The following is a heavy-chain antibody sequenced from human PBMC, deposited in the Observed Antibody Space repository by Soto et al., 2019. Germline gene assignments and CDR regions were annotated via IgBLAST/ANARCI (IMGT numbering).Heavy chain of an antibody. CDR1: GYTFTSYY. D-gene: IGHD2-15*01. CDR2: INPSGGST. J-gene: IGHJ5*02. CDR3: ARDLYCSGGSCYYDNNWFDP. V-gene: IGHV1-46*01. Sequence: ASVKVSCKASGYTFTSYYMHWVRQAPGQGLEWMGIINPSGGSTSYAQKFQSRVTMTRDTSTSTVYMELSSLRSEDTAVYYCARDLYCSGGSCYYDNNWFDPWGQGTLVTVSS.